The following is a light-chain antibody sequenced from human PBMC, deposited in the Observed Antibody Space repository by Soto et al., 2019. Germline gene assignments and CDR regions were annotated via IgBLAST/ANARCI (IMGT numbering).Light chain of an antibody. CDR1: QSVSSSY. CDR3: QQDGSSPFT. J-gene: IGKJ3*01. Sequence: EIVLKQSPGTLSLSPGERATLSCRASQSVSSSYLAWYQQKPGQAPRLLIYGASSRATGIPDRFSGSGSGTDFTLTISRLEPEDFAVYYCQQDGSSPFTFGPGTKVDIK. CDR2: GAS. V-gene: IGKV3-20*01.